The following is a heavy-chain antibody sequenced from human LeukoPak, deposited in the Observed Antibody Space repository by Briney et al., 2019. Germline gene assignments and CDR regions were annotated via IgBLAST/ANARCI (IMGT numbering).Heavy chain of an antibody. CDR1: GGSISSSSYY. CDR2: IYHSGST. Sequence: PSETLSLTCSVSGGSISSSSYYWGWIRHPPGKGLEWIGSIYHSGSTYYNPSLKSRVTVSVDTSRNQFSLKLSSVTAADTAVYYCAREAVAGTKNYWGQGTLVTVSS. CDR3: AREAVAGTKNY. D-gene: IGHD6-19*01. J-gene: IGHJ4*02. V-gene: IGHV4-39*01.